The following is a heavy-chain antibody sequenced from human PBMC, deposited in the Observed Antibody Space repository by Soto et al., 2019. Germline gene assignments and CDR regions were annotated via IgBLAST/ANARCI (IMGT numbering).Heavy chain of an antibody. V-gene: IGHV4-31*03. CDR2: IYYSGST. CDR1: GGSISSGGYY. CDR3: ARDHYGSGSDY. D-gene: IGHD3-10*01. Sequence: SETLSLTCTVSGGSISSGGYYWSWIRQHPGKGLEWIGYIYYSGSTYYNPSLKSRVTISVDTSKNQFSLKLSSVTAADTAVYYCARDHYGSGSDYWGQGTLVTVSS. J-gene: IGHJ4*02.